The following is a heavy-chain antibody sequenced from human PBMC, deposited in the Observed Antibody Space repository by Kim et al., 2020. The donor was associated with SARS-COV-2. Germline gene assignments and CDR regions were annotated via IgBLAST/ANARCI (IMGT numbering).Heavy chain of an antibody. J-gene: IGHJ3*02. CDR1: GYTLTDLS. Sequence: ASVKVSCKVSGYTLTDLSMHWLRQAPGKGLEWMGGFAPKDGETVYAQKFQGRLTKTEDTYTDTGYMELSSLRSEDMAVYYSATVQEGPYSGAFGIWGQG. V-gene: IGHV1-24*01. D-gene: IGHD3-10*01. CDR3: ATVQEGPYSGAFGI. CDR2: FAPKDGET.